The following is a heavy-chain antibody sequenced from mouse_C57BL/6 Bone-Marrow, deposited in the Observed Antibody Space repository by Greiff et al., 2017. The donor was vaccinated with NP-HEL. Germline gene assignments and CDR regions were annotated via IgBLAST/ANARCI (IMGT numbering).Heavy chain of an antibody. J-gene: IGHJ2*01. D-gene: IGHD3-2*02. Sequence: QVQLQQSGAELARPGASVKLSCKASGYTFTSYGISWVKQRTGQGLEWIGEIYPRSGNTYYNEKFKGKATLTADKSSSTAYMELRSLTSEDSAVYFCAREDPLDSSGHYCDYWGQGTTLTVSS. CDR2: IYPRSGNT. CDR1: GYTFTSYG. CDR3: AREDPLDSSGHYCDY. V-gene: IGHV1-81*01.